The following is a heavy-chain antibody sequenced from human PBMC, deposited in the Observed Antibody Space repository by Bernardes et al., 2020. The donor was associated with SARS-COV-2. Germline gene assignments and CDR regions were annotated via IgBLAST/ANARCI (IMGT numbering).Heavy chain of an antibody. J-gene: IGHJ4*02. Sequence: GGSLRLSCATSGFTFTNYDMNWVRRAPGKGLEWVSLISSTGTYIFYGDSVKGRFTISRDNAKNSFYLQMNDLRAEDTAVYYCATSDRGGIDYWGQGTTVTVSS. CDR2: ISSTGTYI. D-gene: IGHD3-10*01. CDR3: ATSDRGGIDY. V-gene: IGHV3-21*01. CDR1: GFTFTNYD.